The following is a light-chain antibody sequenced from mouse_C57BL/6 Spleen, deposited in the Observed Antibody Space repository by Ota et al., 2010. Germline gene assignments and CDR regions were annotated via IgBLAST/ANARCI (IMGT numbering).Light chain of an antibody. J-gene: IGKJ5*01. CDR3: QQYNSYPLT. V-gene: IGKV6-15*01. CDR1: QNVGSN. Sequence: DIVMTQSQKFMSTSVGDRVSVTCKASQNVGSNVAWYQQKPGQSPKPLIYSASYRYSGVPDRFTGSGSGTDFTLTLSNVQSEDLAEYFCQQYNSYPLTFGAGTKLDLK. CDR2: SAS.